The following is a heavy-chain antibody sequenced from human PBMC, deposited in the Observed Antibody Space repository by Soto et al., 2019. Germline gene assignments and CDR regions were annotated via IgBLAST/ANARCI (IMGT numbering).Heavy chain of an antibody. J-gene: IGHJ4*02. D-gene: IGHD3-22*01. Sequence: PSETLSLTCTVSGGSFSGYFWTWIRQPPGKGLEWLAEINHSGITNYNPSVESRVSMSVDTSKNQFSLRLYSVTAADTAVYYCVRATYFSDSSGYTRCFDYWGQGTLVTVSS. CDR3: VRATYFSDSSGYTRCFDY. CDR2: INHSGIT. CDR1: GGSFSGYF. V-gene: IGHV4-34*10.